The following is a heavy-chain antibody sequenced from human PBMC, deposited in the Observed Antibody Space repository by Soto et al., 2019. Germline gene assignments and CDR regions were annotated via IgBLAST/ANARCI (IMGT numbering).Heavy chain of an antibody. Sequence: ASVKVSCKASGYTFTSYAMHWVRQAPGQRLEWMGWINAGNGNTKYSQKFQGRVTITRDTSASTAYVELSSLRSEDTAVYYCARDPTGTSSYNWFDPWGQGTLVTVSS. J-gene: IGHJ5*02. V-gene: IGHV1-3*01. D-gene: IGHD1-1*01. CDR3: ARDPTGTSSYNWFDP. CDR2: INAGNGNT. CDR1: GYTFTSYA.